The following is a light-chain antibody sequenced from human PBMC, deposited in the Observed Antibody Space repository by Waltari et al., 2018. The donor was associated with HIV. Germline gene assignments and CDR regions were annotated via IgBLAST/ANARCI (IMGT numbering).Light chain of an antibody. CDR3: QVWDRGSVHYV. Sequence: SYVLTQPPSVSVAPGKTARISCAGDNTGSKSVHWYQQKPGQAPVVVMYYDSDRPSGIPARFSGSRSGNTATLTISRDEAGDEADYCCQVWDRGSVHYVFGTGTKVTVV. CDR1: NTGSKS. V-gene: IGLV3-21*04. CDR2: YDS. J-gene: IGLJ1*01.